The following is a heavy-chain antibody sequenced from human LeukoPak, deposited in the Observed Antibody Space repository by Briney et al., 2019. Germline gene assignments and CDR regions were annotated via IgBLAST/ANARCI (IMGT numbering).Heavy chain of an antibody. CDR2: IHPNNGGT. D-gene: IGHD3-3*01. J-gene: IGHJ4*02. Sequence: ASVKVSCKTSGYTFTGYYMHWVRQAPGQGLVWMGWIHPNNGGTIYARSFQGRVTMTSDTSISTAYLELNSLISDGTAMYFCARGTQTIFGVIDYWGQGTLVTVSS. CDR1: GYTFTGYY. V-gene: IGHV1-2*02. CDR3: ARGTQTIFGVIDY.